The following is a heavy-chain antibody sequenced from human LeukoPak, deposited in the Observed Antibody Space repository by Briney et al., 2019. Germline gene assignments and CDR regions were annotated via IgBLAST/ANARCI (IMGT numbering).Heavy chain of an antibody. CDR1: GFKFDDYA. V-gene: IGHV3-9*01. CDR2: ISWNRDTL. CDR3: VKGTSGYFDWYFDL. J-gene: IGHJ2*01. Sequence: GRSLRLSCTASGFKFDDYALHWVRQAPGNGLEWVSAISWNRDTLVYTDSVKGRFTISRDNAKNSLYLQMNGLRAEDTALYYCVKGTSGYFDWYFDLWGRGTLVTVSS. D-gene: IGHD3-9*01.